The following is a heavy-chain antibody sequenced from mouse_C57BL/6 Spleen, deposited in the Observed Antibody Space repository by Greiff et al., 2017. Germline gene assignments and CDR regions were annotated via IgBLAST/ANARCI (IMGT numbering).Heavy chain of an antibody. J-gene: IGHJ4*01. D-gene: IGHD1-1*01. CDR3: ARGGPTVVDAMDY. CDR1: GYAFTNYL. CDR2: INPGGGGP. Sequence: VQLQQSGAELVRPGTSVKVSCKASGYAFTNYLIEWVKQRPGQGLEWIGVINPGGGGPNYNEKFKGKATLTAAKSSSAAYLPLSSLTSEDSAVYFCARGGPTVVDAMDYWGQGTSVTVSS. V-gene: IGHV1-54*01.